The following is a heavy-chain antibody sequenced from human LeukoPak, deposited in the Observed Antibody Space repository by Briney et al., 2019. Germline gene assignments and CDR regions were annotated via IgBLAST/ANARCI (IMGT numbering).Heavy chain of an antibody. V-gene: IGHV3-23*01. CDR1: GCTFSTYA. J-gene: IGHJ6*02. Sequence: GGSLTLSCAASGCTFSTYAMSWVRQAPGKGLEWVATVSTSGRSTYYADSVKSPFVISRDNFGGMVFLQLNSLRVEDTALYYCARDLHYYVAMDVWGQGTTVTVSS. CDR2: VSTSGRST. CDR3: ARDLHYYVAMDV. D-gene: IGHD3-10*02.